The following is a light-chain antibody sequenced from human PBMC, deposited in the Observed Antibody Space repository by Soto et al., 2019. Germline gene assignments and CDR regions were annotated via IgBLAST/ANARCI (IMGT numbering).Light chain of an antibody. Sequence: IQMTQTPSTLSASVGARVTIACRASQSVSPWLAWYQQKPGKAPKLLIYDVSNLQSGVPSRFRGSGSGTEFTLTISSLQPDDFATYYCQQYNTFSHTFGQGTKLEIK. CDR2: DVS. CDR3: QQYNTFSHT. J-gene: IGKJ2*01. CDR1: QSVSPW. V-gene: IGKV1-5*01.